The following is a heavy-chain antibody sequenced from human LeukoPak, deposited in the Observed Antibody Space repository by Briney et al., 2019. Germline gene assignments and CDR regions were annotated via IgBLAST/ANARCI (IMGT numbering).Heavy chain of an antibody. CDR1: GFTFNNYA. J-gene: IGHJ4*02. D-gene: IGHD1-14*01. V-gene: IGHV3-23*01. CDR2: VSGDSQRT. Sequence: PGGSLRLSCAASGFTFNNYAINWVRQTPGKGLQWVSAVSGDSQRTFYADSVKGRFTIFRDNSMNTLSLQMNSLRVEDTAVYYCAKEQDNLLLLSHFDSWGQGILVTVSA. CDR3: AKEQDNLLLLSHFDS.